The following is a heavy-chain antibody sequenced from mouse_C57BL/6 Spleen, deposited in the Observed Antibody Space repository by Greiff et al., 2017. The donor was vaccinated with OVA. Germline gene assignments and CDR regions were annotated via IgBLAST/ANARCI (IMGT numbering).Heavy chain of an antibody. CDR3: ARTEGAMVTTPHYFDY. J-gene: IGHJ2*01. Sequence: VQLQQPGAELVKPGASVKLSCKASGYTFPSYWMHWVKQRPGRGLEWIGRIDPNSGGTKYNEKFKSKATLTVDKPSSTAYMQLSSLTSEDSAVYYGARTEGAMVTTPHYFDYWGQGTTLTVSS. D-gene: IGHD2-2*01. CDR1: GYTFPSYW. V-gene: IGHV1-72*01. CDR2: IDPNSGGT.